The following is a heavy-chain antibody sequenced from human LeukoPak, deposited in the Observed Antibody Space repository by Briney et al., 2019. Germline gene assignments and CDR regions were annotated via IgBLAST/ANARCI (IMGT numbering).Heavy chain of an antibody. CDR3: ARDYGWGSPTFDY. D-gene: IGHD3-10*01. CDR1: GYTFTGYY. V-gene: IGHV1-2*02. CDR2: INPNSGGT. Sequence: ASVKVSCKASGYTFTGYYMHWVRQAPGQGLEWMGWINPNSGGTNYAQKFQGRVTMARDTSISTAYMELSRLRSDDTAVYYCARDYGWGSPTFDYWGQGTLVTVSS. J-gene: IGHJ4*02.